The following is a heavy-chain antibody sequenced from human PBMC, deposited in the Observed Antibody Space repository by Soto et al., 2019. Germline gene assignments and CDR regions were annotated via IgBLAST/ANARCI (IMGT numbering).Heavy chain of an antibody. V-gene: IGHV4-34*01. CDR2: INHSGST. Sequence: SETLSLTCAVYGGSFSGYYWSWIRQPPGKGLEWIGEINHSGSTNYNPSLKSRVTISVDTSKNQFSLKLSSVTAADTAVYYCARGRGWQWLSHYYYYGMDVWGQGTTVTVSS. CDR3: ARGRGWQWLSHYYYYGMDV. J-gene: IGHJ6*02. CDR1: GGSFSGYY. D-gene: IGHD6-19*01.